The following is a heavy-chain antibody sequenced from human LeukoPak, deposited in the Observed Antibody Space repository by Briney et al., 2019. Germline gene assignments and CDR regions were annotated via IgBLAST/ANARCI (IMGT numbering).Heavy chain of an antibody. CDR3: SIGGPDNWFDP. J-gene: IGHJ5*02. CDR2: ISSSGSTI. Sequence: PGGSLRLSCAASGFTFSSYSMNWVRQAPGKGLEWVSYISSSGSTIYYADSVKGRFTISRDNAKNSLYLQMNSLRAEDTAVYYCSIGGPDNWFDPWGQGTLVTVSS. CDR1: GFTFSSYS. V-gene: IGHV3-48*04. D-gene: IGHD3-16*01.